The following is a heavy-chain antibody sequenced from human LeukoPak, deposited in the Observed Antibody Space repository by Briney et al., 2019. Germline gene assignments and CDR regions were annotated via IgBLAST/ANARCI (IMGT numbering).Heavy chain of an antibody. D-gene: IGHD6-13*01. CDR3: ARVRAAAGTIDY. Sequence: GGSLRLSCAASGLTFSSHWMHWARQAPGKGLVWVSRITNDGSSTTYADSVKGRFTISRDNAKNMLYLQVNSLRAEDTAVYYCARVRAAAGTIDYWGQGTLVTVSS. J-gene: IGHJ4*02. CDR2: ITNDGSST. V-gene: IGHV3-74*01. CDR1: GLTFSSHW.